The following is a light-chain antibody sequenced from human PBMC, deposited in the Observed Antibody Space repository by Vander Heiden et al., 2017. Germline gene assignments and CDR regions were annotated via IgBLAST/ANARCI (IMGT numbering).Light chain of an antibody. CDR2: WGS. Sequence: DIVMTQSPLSLPVDPGGPDPIACRSAQGLLYFNGYTSFHWSLQKPGQSPPPLIYWGSSRACAVPDRCSGSGSGTDFTLQISRVEDEAVGVYYCRRAFPPAYTFGPGTRLEIK. CDR1: QGLLYFNGYTS. V-gene: IGKV2-28*01. J-gene: IGKJ2*01. CDR3: RRAFPPAYT.